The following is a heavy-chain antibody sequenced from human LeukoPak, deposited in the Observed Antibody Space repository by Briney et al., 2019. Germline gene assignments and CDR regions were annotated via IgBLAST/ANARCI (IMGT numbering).Heavy chain of an antibody. D-gene: IGHD3-10*01. J-gene: IGHJ4*02. CDR2: IRGSGGST. Sequence: GSPRLSCAAFGFTLCNYWMTWVRQAPGKGLEWVSAIRGSGGSTYYADSVKGRFTISRDNSKNTLYLQMNSLRPEDTAMYYCAKVGQNVDYWGQGTLVTVSS. CDR3: AKVGQNVDY. V-gene: IGHV3-23*01. CDR1: GFTLCNYW.